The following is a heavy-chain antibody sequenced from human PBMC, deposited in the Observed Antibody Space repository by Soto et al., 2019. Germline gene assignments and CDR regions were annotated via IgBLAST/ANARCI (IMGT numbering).Heavy chain of an antibody. CDR3: ARGRASGSYYLLDY. D-gene: IGHD3-10*01. Sequence: ASVKVSCKASGDTFTTYDINWVRQATGHGLEWMGWINPNSGNIGYAQRFQGRVTMTRDTAIRTAYVEVSSLRSDDTAVYYCARGRASGSYYLLDYWGQGTLVTVSS. V-gene: IGHV1-8*01. J-gene: IGHJ4*02. CDR2: INPNSGNI. CDR1: GDTFTTYD.